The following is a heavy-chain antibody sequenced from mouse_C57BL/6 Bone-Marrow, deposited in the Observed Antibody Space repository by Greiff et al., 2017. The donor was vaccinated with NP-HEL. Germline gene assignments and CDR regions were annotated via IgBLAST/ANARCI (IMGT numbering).Heavy chain of an antibody. V-gene: IGHV1-53*01. CDR2: INPSNGGT. CDR3: ARDDGYGGHWYFDV. J-gene: IGHJ1*03. D-gene: IGHD2-3*01. Sequence: QVQLQQPGTELVKPGVSVKLSCKASGYTFTNYWMHWVKQRPGQGLEWIGNINPSNGGTNYNEKFKSKATLTVDKSSSTAYMQLSSLTSEDSAVYCCARDDGYGGHWYFDVWGTGTTVTVSS. CDR1: GYTFTNYW.